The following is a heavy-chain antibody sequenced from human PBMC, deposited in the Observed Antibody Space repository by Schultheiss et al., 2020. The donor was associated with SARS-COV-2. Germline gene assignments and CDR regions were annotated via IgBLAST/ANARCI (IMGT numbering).Heavy chain of an antibody. V-gene: IGHV3-48*01. CDR2: ISSSSSTI. D-gene: IGHD3-10*01. J-gene: IGHJ6*02. CDR3: ARDPLWFGEQNYYYYYGMDV. Sequence: GGSLRLSCAASGFTFSSYSMNWVRQAPGKGLEWVSYISSSSSTIYYADSVKGRFTISRDNAKNSLYLQMNSLRAEDTAVYYCARDPLWFGEQNYYYYYGMDVWGQGTTVTVSS. CDR1: GFTFSSYS.